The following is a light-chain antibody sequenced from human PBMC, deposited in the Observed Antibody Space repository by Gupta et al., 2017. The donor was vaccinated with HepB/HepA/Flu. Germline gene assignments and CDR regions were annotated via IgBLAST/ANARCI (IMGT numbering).Light chain of an antibody. J-gene: IGKJ4*01. CDR2: GAS. CDR3: HEYVSSSPS. CDR1: HTVSTSY. V-gene: IGKV3-20*01. Sequence: EVVLTLSRATSSLFRGDTATLSCRASHTVSTSYLVWYQQKPGHAPRLLIHGASTRATGVPDRFSGSGSDTDFTLTISGLEPEDFAVYYCHEYVSSSPSFGGGTRVE.